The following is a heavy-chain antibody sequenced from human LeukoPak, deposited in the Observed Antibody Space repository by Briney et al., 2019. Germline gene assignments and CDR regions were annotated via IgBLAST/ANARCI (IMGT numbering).Heavy chain of an antibody. CDR3: ARTGAADSYGPPYYFDY. CDR1: GGTFSSYA. CDR2: IIPIFGTA. D-gene: IGHD5-18*01. J-gene: IGHJ4*02. V-gene: IGHV1-69*13. Sequence: AASVKVSCKASGGTFSSYAISWVRRAPGQGLEWMGGIIPIFGTANYAQKFQGRVTITADESTSTAYMELSSLRSEDTAVYYCARTGAADSYGPPYYFDYWGQGTLVTVSS.